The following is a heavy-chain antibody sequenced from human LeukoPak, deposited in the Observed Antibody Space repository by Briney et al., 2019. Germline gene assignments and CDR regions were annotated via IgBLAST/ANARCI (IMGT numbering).Heavy chain of an antibody. CDR1: GFTFSRYE. CDR2: ISSSGRGGSVI. Sequence: GGSLRLSCAASGFTFSRYEMNWVRQAPGKGLEWVSYISSSGRGGSVIYYADSVKGRLTISRDNAKNSLYLQLNSLRAEDTAVYYCARDYRRMWGAFDIWGQGTMVTVSS. V-gene: IGHV3-48*03. J-gene: IGHJ3*02. CDR3: ARDYRRMWGAFDI. D-gene: IGHD3-16*02.